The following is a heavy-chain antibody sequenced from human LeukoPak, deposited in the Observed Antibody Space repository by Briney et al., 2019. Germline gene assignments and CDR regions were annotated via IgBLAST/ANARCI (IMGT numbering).Heavy chain of an antibody. V-gene: IGHV3-73*01. Sequence: GGSLRLSCAASGFTFSGAEMHWVRQASGKGLEWVGRIRSKANCYTTAFAASVKGRFTISRDDSKNTAYLQMFSMKSEDTAVYYCARYKGYSSSSGYYYYMDVWGKGTTVTVSS. D-gene: IGHD6-6*01. J-gene: IGHJ6*03. CDR3: ARYKGYSSSSGYYYYMDV. CDR2: IRSKANCYTT. CDR1: GFTFSGAE.